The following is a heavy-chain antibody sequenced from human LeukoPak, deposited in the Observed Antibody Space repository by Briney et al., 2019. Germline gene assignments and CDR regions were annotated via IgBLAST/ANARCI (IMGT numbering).Heavy chain of an antibody. J-gene: IGHJ3*01. CDR3: AKAKRGYDSDGFDV. CDR2: ISGSTGST. Sequence: GRSLRLSCAASGFTFSTFAMGWVRQAPGKGLEWVSAISGSTGSTYYADSVKGRFTISRDNSKNTVYLQINSLRAEDTAVYYCAKAKRGYDSDGFDVWGQGTMVTVSS. D-gene: IGHD5-12*01. CDR1: GFTFSTFA. V-gene: IGHV3-23*01.